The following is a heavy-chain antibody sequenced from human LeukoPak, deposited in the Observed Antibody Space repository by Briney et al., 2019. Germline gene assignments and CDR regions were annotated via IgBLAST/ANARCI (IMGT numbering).Heavy chain of an antibody. CDR2: FDPEDGET. Sequence: ASVKVSCKVSGYTLTELSMHWVRQAPGKGLEWMGGFDPEDGETIYAQKFQGRVTMTEDTSTDTAYMELSSLRSEDTAVYYYATHPKLLLWFGELYSDAFDIWGQGTMVTVSS. CDR1: GYTLTELS. CDR3: ATHPKLLLWFGELYSDAFDI. D-gene: IGHD3-10*01. J-gene: IGHJ3*02. V-gene: IGHV1-24*01.